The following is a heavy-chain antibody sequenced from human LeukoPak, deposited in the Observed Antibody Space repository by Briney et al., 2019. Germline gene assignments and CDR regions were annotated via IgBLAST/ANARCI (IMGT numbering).Heavy chain of an antibody. V-gene: IGHV5-51*01. CDR3: ARRDAGLAFDY. Sequence: HGESLKIPCEGSGYTFTTYWIAWVRQMPGKDLEWMGIIYPGDSDTRYSPSFQGQVTISADKSINTAYLQWSSLKASDTAMYYCARRDAGLAFDYWGQGTLVTVSS. J-gene: IGHJ4*02. CDR1: GYTFTTYW. D-gene: IGHD6-13*01. CDR2: IYPGDSDT.